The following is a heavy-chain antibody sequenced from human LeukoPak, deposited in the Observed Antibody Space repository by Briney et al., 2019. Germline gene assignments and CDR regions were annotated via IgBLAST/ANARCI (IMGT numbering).Heavy chain of an antibody. CDR1: GFTFSSYG. CDR2: IRYDGGNK. J-gene: IGHJ4*02. CDR3: AKDTPAYDSSGYYYPYLDY. Sequence: GGSLRLSCAASGFTFSSYGMHWVRQAPGKRLELVTFIRYDGGNKHYTDSVKGRFTISRDNSKNTLYLQLNSLRAEDTAVYYCAKDTPAYDSSGYYYPYLDYWGRGTLVTVPS. V-gene: IGHV3-30*02. D-gene: IGHD3-22*01.